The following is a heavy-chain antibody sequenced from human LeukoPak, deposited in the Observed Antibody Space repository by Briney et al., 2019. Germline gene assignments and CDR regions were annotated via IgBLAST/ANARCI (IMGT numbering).Heavy chain of an antibody. V-gene: IGHV3-23*01. D-gene: IGHD2-15*01. CDR2: ISGSGGST. Sequence: PGGSLRLSCAASGFTFSSYAMSWVRQAPGKGLEWVSAISGSGGSTYSADSVKGRFTISRDNSKNTLYLQMNSLRAEDTAVYCCAKDDMVAATSFDYWGQGTLVTVSS. J-gene: IGHJ4*02. CDR1: GFTFSSYA. CDR3: AKDDMVAATSFDY.